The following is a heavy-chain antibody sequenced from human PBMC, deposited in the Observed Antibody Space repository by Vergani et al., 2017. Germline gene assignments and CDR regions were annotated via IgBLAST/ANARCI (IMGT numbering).Heavy chain of an antibody. CDR1: GFTLSDYY. J-gene: IGHJ4*02. V-gene: IGHV3-11*05. Sequence: QVQLVESGGGLVKPGGSLRLSCAASGFTLSDYYMSWIRQSPGKGLEWVSYISSSSSYTNYADSVKGRFTISRDNGKNSLYLQMNSLRAEETAVYYCAREAYCGGDGYYSDYWGQGTLVTVSS. CDR3: AREAYCGGDGYYSDY. D-gene: IGHD2-21*02. CDR2: ISSSSSYT.